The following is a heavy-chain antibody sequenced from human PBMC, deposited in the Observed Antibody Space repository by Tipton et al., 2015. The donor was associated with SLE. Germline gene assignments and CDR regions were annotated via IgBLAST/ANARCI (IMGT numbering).Heavy chain of an antibody. CDR1: GFTFSTYA. CDR2: ISYDGSNK. CDR3: ARDRYCSSTTCHKGFDY. V-gene: IGHV3-30*04. D-gene: IGHD2-2*01. J-gene: IGHJ4*02. Sequence: SLRLSCAASGFTFSTYAMHWVRQAPGKGLEWVAVISYDGSNKSYADSVKGRFTISRDNSKNTLYLQMNSLRPEDTAVYYCARDRYCSSTTCHKGFDYWGQRTPVTVSS.